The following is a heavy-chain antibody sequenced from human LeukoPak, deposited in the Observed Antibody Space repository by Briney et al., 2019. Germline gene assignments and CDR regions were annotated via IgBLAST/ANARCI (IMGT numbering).Heavy chain of an antibody. D-gene: IGHD1-1*01. CDR3: ARDGRNNWNDPEDYYYYYYMDV. CDR2: IRGSGNGGTT. J-gene: IGHJ6*03. Sequence: PGGSLRLSCAASGFTFSNYGMSWVRQAPGKGLEWVSAIRGSGNGGTTYYADSVKGRFTISRDNAKNSLYLQMNSLRAEDTAVYYCARDGRNNWNDPEDYYYYYYMDVWGKGTTVTVSS. CDR1: GFTFSNYG. V-gene: IGHV3-23*01.